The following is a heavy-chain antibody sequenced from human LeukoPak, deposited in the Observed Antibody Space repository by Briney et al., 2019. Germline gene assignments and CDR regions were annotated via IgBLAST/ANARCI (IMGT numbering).Heavy chain of an antibody. CDR2: IYHSGST. CDR1: GGSISSGYY. J-gene: IGHJ5*02. Sequence: SETLSLTCTVSGGSISSGYYWGWIRQPPGKGLEWTGSIYHSGSTYYNPSLKSRVTISVDTSKNQFSLKLSSVTAADTAVYYCARKIHGSGSYVWSRSRWFDPWAREPWSPSPQ. V-gene: IGHV4-38-2*02. CDR3: ARKIHGSGSYVWSRSRWFDP. D-gene: IGHD3-10*01.